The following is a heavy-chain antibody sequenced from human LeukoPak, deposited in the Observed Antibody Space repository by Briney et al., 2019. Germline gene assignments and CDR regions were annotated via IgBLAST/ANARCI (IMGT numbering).Heavy chain of an antibody. CDR2: LSYDGSNK. J-gene: IGHJ6*02. D-gene: IGHD3-10*01. V-gene: IGHV3-30*03. Sequence: GGSLRLSCAASGLSLNSYAIHWVRQAPGKGLEWVTALSYDGSNKHYADSVRGRFTISRDNSKNTLYLQMNSLRSDDTAVYYCAQGGSEIYYFYHGMDVWGRGTTVTVSS. CDR1: GLSLNSYA. CDR3: AQGGSEIYYFYHGMDV.